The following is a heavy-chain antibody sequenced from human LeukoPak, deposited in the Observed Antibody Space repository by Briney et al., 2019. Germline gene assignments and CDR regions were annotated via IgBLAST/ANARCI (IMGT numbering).Heavy chain of an antibody. J-gene: IGHJ3*02. CDR3: ARHDRYVGATLGAFDI. CDR2: IYYSGST. D-gene: IGHD1-26*01. Sequence: SETLSLTCTVSGGSISSSSYYWGWIRQPPGKGLEWIGSIYYSGSTYYNPSLKSRVTISVDTSKNQFSLKLSSVTAADTAVYYCARHDRYVGATLGAFDIWGQGTMVTVS. V-gene: IGHV4-39*01. CDR1: GGSISSSSYY.